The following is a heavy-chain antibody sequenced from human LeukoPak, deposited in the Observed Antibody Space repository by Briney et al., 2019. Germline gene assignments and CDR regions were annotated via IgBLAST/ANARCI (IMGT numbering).Heavy chain of an antibody. CDR3: AELGITMIGGV. Sequence: GSLRLSCAASGFTFSSYEMNWVRQAPGEGLEWVSYISSSGSTIYYADSGKGRFTISRDNAKNSLYLQMNSLRAEDTAVYYCAELGITMIGGVWGKGTTVTISS. CDR2: ISSSGSTI. CDR1: GFTFSSYE. J-gene: IGHJ6*04. V-gene: IGHV3-48*03. D-gene: IGHD3-10*02.